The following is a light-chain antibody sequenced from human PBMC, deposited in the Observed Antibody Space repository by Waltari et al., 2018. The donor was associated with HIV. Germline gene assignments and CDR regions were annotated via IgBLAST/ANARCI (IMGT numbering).Light chain of an antibody. CDR3: MQVTQFPYT. J-gene: IGKJ2*01. Sequence: EIVMTQAPLSSAVTLGQPASISCRSSQSLVNTDGTTYLSWLHQRPGQPPRLLIYTISNRFSGVPDRFSGSGAGTDFTLRISRVELEDVGVYYCMQVTQFPYTFGQGTRLEIK. CDR1: QSLVNTDGTTY. CDR2: TIS. V-gene: IGKV2-24*01.